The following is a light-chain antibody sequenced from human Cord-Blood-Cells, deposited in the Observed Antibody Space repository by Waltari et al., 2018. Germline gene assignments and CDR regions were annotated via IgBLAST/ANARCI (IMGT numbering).Light chain of an antibody. J-gene: IGKJ2*01. CDR3: QQYGSSRP. Sequence: EIELTQSPGTLSLSPGERATLSCRASQSVSSSYLAGYQQKPGQAPSLLIYGASSRATGIPDRFSGSGSGTDFTLTISRLEPEDFAVYYCQQYGSSRPFGQGTKLEIK. V-gene: IGKV3-20*01. CDR1: QSVSSSY. CDR2: GAS.